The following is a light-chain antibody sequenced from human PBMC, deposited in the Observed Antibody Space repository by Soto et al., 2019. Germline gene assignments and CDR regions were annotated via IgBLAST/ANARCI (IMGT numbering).Light chain of an antibody. CDR3: AVWDDSLSAVV. Sequence: QSVLAQPPSASGTPGQRVTISCSGSTSNVGSNLASWYQQLPGSAPKLLIYNDYERPSGVPDRFSGSKSGTSASLGISGIRSEDEAVYFCAVWDDSLSAVVFGGGTKVTVL. CDR2: NDY. V-gene: IGLV1-47*02. J-gene: IGLJ2*01. CDR1: TSNVGSNL.